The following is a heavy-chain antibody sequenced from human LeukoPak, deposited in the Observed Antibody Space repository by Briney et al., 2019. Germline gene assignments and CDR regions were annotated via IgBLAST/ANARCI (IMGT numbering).Heavy chain of an antibody. CDR3: ARQRYYGSGSYSLNWFDP. Sequence: SETLSLTCTVSGGSISSSSYYWGWIRQPPGKGLEWIGSIYYSETTYYNPSLKSRVTISVDTSKNQFSLRLSSVAAADTAVYYCARQRYYGSGSYSLNWFDPWGQGTLVTVSS. CDR1: GGSISSSSYY. J-gene: IGHJ5*02. CDR2: IYYSETT. V-gene: IGHV4-39*01. D-gene: IGHD3-10*01.